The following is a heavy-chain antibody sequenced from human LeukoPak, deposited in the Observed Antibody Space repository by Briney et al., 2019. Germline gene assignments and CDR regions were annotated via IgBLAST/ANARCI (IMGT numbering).Heavy chain of an antibody. J-gene: IGHJ3*02. CDR2: ISSSSSYI. V-gene: IGHV3-21*01. Sequence: GGSLRLSCAASGFTFSSYSMTWVRQAPGKGLEWVSSISSSSSYIYYADSVKGRFTISRDNAKNSLYLQMNSLRAEDTAVYYCARGGGPHAFDIWGQGTMVTVCS. CDR3: ARGGGPHAFDI. D-gene: IGHD3-16*01. CDR1: GFTFSSYS.